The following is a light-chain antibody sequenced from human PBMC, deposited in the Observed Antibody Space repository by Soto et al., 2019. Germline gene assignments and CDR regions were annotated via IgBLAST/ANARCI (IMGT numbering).Light chain of an antibody. CDR1: QSVVTSY. V-gene: IGKV3-20*01. Sequence: EVVLTQSPGTLSLSPGEGATLSCRASQSVVTSYLAWYQQRDDQSPRLLIYGALYRAPGIPDRFSGSGSGTDFTLSISRLDPEDFAVYYCQYYDESMWTFGQGTKVDIK. CDR3: QYYDESMWT. CDR2: GAL. J-gene: IGKJ1*01.